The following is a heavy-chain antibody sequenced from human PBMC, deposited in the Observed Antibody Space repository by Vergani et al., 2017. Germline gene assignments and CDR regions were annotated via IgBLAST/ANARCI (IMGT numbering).Heavy chain of an antibody. CDR3: AIVFGARVYQMRLPGYYGLDV. V-gene: IGHV4-30-4*08. CDR2: IYYNGIT. CDR1: GDSISSGDYY. J-gene: IGHJ6*02. D-gene: IGHD2-2*01. Sequence: QVQLQESGPGLVKSSQTLSLTCTVSGDSISSGDYYWSWIRQPPGKGLEWIGYIYYNGITYYNLSLKSRVSISVDTSTNQFSLKLTSVTAADTAVYYCAIVFGARVYQMRLPGYYGLDVWGQGTTVTVSS.